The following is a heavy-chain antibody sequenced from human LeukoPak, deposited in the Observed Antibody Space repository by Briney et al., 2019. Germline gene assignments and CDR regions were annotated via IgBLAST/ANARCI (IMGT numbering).Heavy chain of an antibody. CDR2: INPSGGST. V-gene: IGHV1-46*01. D-gene: IGHD2-2*01. Sequence: ASVKVSCKASGYTFTSYYMHWVRQAPGQGLEWMGIINPSGGSTSYAQKFQGRVTMTRDTSTSTVYMELSSLRSEDTAVYYCARALVVVPAAMPFDYWGQGTLVTVSS. CDR1: GYTFTSYY. J-gene: IGHJ4*02. CDR3: ARALVVVPAAMPFDY.